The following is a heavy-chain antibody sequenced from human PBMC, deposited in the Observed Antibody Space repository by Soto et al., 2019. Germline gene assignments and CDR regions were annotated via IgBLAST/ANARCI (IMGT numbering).Heavy chain of an antibody. CDR3: ARGQYCSSTSCLGDYYYMDV. CDR2: IGTAGDT. Sequence: EVQLVESGGGLVQPGGSLRLSCAASGFTFSSYDMHWVRQATGKGLEWVSAIGTAGDTYYPGSVKGRFTISRENAKNSLYLQMNRLRAGDTAVYYCARGQYCSSTSCLGDYYYMDVWGKGTTVTVSS. D-gene: IGHD2-2*01. J-gene: IGHJ6*03. CDR1: GFTFSSYD. V-gene: IGHV3-13*01.